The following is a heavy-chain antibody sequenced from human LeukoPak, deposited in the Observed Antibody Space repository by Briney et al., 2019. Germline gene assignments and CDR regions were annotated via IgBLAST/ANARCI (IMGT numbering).Heavy chain of an antibody. CDR3: ARPLAVAGFDY. Sequence: ASVDVSCQASGYSFTSYAMHWVRQAPGQRLEWMGWINAGNGYTKYSQKFQGRVTITRDTSASTAYMELSSLRSEDTAVYFCARPLAVAGFDYWGQGTLVTVSS. D-gene: IGHD6-19*01. CDR1: GYSFTSYA. J-gene: IGHJ4*02. V-gene: IGHV1-3*01. CDR2: INAGNGYT.